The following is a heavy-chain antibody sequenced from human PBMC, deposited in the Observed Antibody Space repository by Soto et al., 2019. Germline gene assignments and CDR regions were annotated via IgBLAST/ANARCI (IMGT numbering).Heavy chain of an antibody. J-gene: IGHJ4*02. D-gene: IGHD1-26*01. CDR3: ARWEQPLFDN. Sequence: QVKLVESGGGVVQPGRSLRLSCAASGFNVSAYTMHWVRQAPGKGLEWVAVISSDGNHKYYTDSVKGRFTISRDTSTNTLYLKMNTLRAEDRAVYYCARWEQPLFDNGGQGTLVTVSS. CDR2: ISSDGNHK. CDR1: GFNVSAYT. V-gene: IGHV3-30-3*01.